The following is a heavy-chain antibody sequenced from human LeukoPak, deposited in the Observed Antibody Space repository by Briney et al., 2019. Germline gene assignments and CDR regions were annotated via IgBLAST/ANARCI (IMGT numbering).Heavy chain of an antibody. CDR1: GFTFSSFA. CDR3: ARPYDTRGYFPDY. Sequence: GGSLRPSCAASGFTFSSFAMNWVRQAPGKGLEWVSSISRGSDHIFYADSMKGRFTISRDNAKNSLYLQMNSLGAEDTAVYYCARPYDTRGYFPDYWGQGTLVTVSS. V-gene: IGHV3-21*01. CDR2: ISRGSDHI. J-gene: IGHJ4*02. D-gene: IGHD3-22*01.